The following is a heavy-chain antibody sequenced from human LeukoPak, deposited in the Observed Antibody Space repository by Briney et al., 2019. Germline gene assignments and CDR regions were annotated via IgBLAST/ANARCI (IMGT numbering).Heavy chain of an antibody. CDR3: ARDLAYYGSGSYYYDY. V-gene: IGHV1-8*03. D-gene: IGHD3-10*01. CDR2: MNPNSGNT. J-gene: IGHJ4*02. Sequence: ASVKVSCKASGYTFTSYDINWVRQATGQGLEWMGWMNPNSGNTGYAQKFQGRVTITRNTSISTAYMELSRLRSDDTAVYYCARDLAYYGSGSYYYDYWGQGTLVTVSS. CDR1: GYTFTSYD.